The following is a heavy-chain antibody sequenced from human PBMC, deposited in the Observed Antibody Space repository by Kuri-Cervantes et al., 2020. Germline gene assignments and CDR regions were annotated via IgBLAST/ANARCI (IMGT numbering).Heavy chain of an antibody. CDR2: ISADNGGT. D-gene: IGHD3/OR15-3a*01. V-gene: IGHV1-18*01. CDR1: GYTFASYG. Sequence: ASVKVSCKASGYTFASYGVSWVRQAPGQGLEWMGWISADNGGTNYAQKFQDRITMATDTSTSTAYMELRSLRSDDTAAYYCARDRYSSGLVNYYYYMGVWGKGTTVTVSS. J-gene: IGHJ6*03. CDR3: ARDRYSSGLVNYYYYMGV.